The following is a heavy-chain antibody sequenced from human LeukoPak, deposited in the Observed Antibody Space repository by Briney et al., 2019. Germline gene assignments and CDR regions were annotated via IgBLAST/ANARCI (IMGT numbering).Heavy chain of an antibody. V-gene: IGHV3-48*03. J-gene: IGHJ4*02. CDR3: ARHFSGTFDY. CDR2: ISSSGSTI. CDR1: GFTFSSYE. Sequence: PGGSLRLSCAASGFTFSSYEMNWVRQAPGKGLEWVSYISSSGSTIYYADSVKGRFTISRDNAKNSLYLQMNSLRAEDTAVYYCARHFSGTFDYWGQGTLVTVSS. D-gene: IGHD1-1*01.